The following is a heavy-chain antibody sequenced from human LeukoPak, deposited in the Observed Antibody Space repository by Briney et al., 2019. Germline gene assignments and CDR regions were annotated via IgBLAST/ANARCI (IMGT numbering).Heavy chain of an antibody. J-gene: IGHJ4*02. CDR1: GFTFSSYG. Sequence: GGSLRLSCAASGFTFSSYGMYWVRQAPGKGLEWVAFIRYDGSNKYYADSVKGRFTVSRDNSKNTLYLQMKSLRAEDTAVYYCAKGWDVDTAIDYWGQGTLVTVSS. D-gene: IGHD5-18*01. CDR2: IRYDGSNK. CDR3: AKGWDVDTAIDY. V-gene: IGHV3-30*02.